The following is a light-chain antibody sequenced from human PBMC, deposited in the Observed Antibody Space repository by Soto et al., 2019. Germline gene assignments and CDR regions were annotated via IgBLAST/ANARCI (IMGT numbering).Light chain of an antibody. CDR3: CSYAGSNTWV. CDR1: SSNVGNYDL. Sequence: QSALTQPASVSGSPGQSITISCTGASSNVGNYDLVSWYQHHPGKAPKLMVYEVTKRPSGISHRFSGSKSGNTASLTISGVQAEDEADYYCCSYAGSNTWVFGGGTKVTVL. J-gene: IGLJ3*02. CDR2: EVT. V-gene: IGLV2-23*02.